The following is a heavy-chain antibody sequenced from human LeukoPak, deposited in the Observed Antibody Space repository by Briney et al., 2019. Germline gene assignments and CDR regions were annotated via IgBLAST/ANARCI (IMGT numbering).Heavy chain of an antibody. CDR3: ARDRFEMATTYYYGTDV. Sequence: GGSLRLSCAASGFTFSTYGMYWVRQAPGKGLEWVAYISYEGTKIDYADSVKGRFTISRDNSKNTLDLQVGSLRAEDTAVYYCARDRFEMATTYYYGTDVWGQGTTVTVSS. D-gene: IGHD5-24*01. CDR1: GFTFSTYG. CDR2: ISYEGTKI. V-gene: IGHV3-30*03. J-gene: IGHJ6*02.